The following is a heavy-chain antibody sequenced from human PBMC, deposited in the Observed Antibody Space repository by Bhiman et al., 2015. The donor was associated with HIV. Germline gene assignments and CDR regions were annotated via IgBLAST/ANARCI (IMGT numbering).Heavy chain of an antibody. CDR1: GFTFSSHS. CDR3: ARGSSSSLSAERFDP. V-gene: IGHV3-21*01. J-gene: IGHJ5*02. D-gene: IGHD6-6*01. Sequence: EVQLVESGGGLVKPGGSLRLSCAASGFTFSSHSMNWVRQAPGKGLEWVSSISSSSYYIYYADSVKGRFTISRDNAKNSLYLQMNSLRAEDTAVYYCARGSSSSLSAERFDPWGQGTTVTVSS. CDR2: ISSSSYYI.